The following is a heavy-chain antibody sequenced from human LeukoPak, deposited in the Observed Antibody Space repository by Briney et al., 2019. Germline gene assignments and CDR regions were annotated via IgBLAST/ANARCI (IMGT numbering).Heavy chain of an antibody. CDR3: ASAWTSRTTYYYGSGSPKGNWFDP. J-gene: IGHJ5*02. CDR1: GGSFSGYY. V-gene: IGHV4-34*01. CDR2: INHSGST. Sequence: SETLSLTCAAYGGSFSGYYWSWIRQPPGKGLEWIGEINHSGSTNYNPSLKSRVTISVDTSKNQFSLKLSSVTAADTAVYYCASAWTSRTTYYYGSGSPKGNWFDPWGQGTLVTVSS. D-gene: IGHD3-10*01.